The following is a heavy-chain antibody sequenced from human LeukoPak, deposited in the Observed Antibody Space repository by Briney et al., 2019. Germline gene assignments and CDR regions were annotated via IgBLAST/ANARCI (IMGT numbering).Heavy chain of an antibody. CDR2: IYYSGST. CDR1: GGSISSSSYY. CDR3: ARRYTVTLDY. J-gene: IGHJ4*02. Sequence: SETLSLTCTVSGGSISSSSYYWGWIRQPPGKGLEWIGSIYYSGSTYYNPSLKSRVTISVDTSKNQFSLKLSSVTAADTAVYYCARRYTVTLDYWGQGTLVTVSS. D-gene: IGHD4-11*01. V-gene: IGHV4-39*01.